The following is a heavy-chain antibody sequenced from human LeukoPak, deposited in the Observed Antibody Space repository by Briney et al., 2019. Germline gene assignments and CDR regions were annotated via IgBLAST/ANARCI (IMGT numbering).Heavy chain of an antibody. Sequence: GESLKISCKGSGYSFTNYWIGWVRQMPGRGLEWMGIFYPGDSDIRYSPSFQGQVTISVDKSISTAYLQWSSLKASGTAMYYCARGIATVLFDYWGQGTLVTVSS. V-gene: IGHV5-51*01. CDR2: FYPGDSDI. J-gene: IGHJ4*02. CDR3: ARGIATVLFDY. CDR1: GYSFTNYW. D-gene: IGHD2-21*01.